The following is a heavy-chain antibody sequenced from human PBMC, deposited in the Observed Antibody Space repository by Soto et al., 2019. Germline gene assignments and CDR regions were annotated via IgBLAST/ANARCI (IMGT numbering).Heavy chain of an antibody. V-gene: IGHV3-30*18. CDR2: TSNDGSNK. CDR1: GFTFSRYG. CDR3: AKGNYYESSGPYYPLSLDY. J-gene: IGHJ4*02. D-gene: IGHD3-22*01. Sequence: QVQLVESGGGVVQPGRSLRLSCAASGFTFSRYGMHWVRQAPGKGLEWVAVTSNDGSNKDYADSVKGRFTISRDNSKNTLYMQMNSLRDEDTAVYYCAKGNYYESSGPYYPLSLDYWGQGTLVTVSS.